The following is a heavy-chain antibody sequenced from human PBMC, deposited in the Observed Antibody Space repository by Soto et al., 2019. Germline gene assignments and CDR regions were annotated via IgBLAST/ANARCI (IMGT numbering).Heavy chain of an antibody. J-gene: IGHJ5*02. Sequence: PSETLSLTCTFYGGSFSGDYWSWLRQSPGEGLEWIGEMNHSGSTNYNPSLKRRVNMSVGTSKNQFSLKLTAVTAADTAVYYCATTNWSHILFGPWGDGTLVTVS. CDR1: GGSFSGDY. D-gene: IGHD1-1*01. V-gene: IGHV4-34*01. CDR3: ATTNWSHILFGP. CDR2: MNHSGST.